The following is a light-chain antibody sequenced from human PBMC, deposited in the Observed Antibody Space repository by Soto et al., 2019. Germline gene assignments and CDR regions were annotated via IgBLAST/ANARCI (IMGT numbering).Light chain of an antibody. CDR1: SLNIGADYD. V-gene: IGLV1-40*01. J-gene: IGLJ1*01. CDR2: GNN. Sequence: QPVLTQPPSASGAPGQKVTISCTGTSLNIGADYDVHWYQQLPGTAPKRLFYGNNNRPAGVPDRFSGSKSGSSASLAITGLQAEDEADNYCQSYDSSLSGCVFGTGTKLTVL. CDR3: QSYDSSLSGCV.